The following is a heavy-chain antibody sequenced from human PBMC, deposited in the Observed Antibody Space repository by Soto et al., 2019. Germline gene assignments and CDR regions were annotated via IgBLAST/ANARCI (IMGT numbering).Heavy chain of an antibody. CDR1: GGTFSSYT. Sequence: QVQLVQSGAEVKKPGSSVKVSCKASGGTFSSYTISWVRQAPGQGLEWMGRIIPILGIANYAQKFQGRVTITADKSTSTAYMALSSLRSEDTAVYYCASAAIAVAGTPFDYWGQGTLVTVSS. CDR2: IIPILGIA. J-gene: IGHJ4*02. V-gene: IGHV1-69*02. CDR3: ASAAIAVAGTPFDY. D-gene: IGHD6-19*01.